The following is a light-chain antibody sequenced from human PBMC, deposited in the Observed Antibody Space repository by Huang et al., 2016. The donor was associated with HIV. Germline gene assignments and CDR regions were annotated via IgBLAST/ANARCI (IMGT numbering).Light chain of an antibody. V-gene: IGKV3-15*01. CDR1: QSVSNN. CDR3: QQYNNWPTT. Sequence: EIVMTQSPGTLSVSPGERATLSCRASQSVSNNLAWYQQKPGQAPRLIIYGASLRATGLPARFSGSGSGTEFTLTISSLQSEDFAVYYCQQYNNWPTTFGPGTKVDIK. J-gene: IGKJ3*01. CDR2: GAS.